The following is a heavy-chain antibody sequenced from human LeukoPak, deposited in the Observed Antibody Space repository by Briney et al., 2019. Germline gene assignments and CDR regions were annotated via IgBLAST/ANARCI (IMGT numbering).Heavy chain of an antibody. CDR1: GYTFTDYY. CDR2: VDPEDGET. J-gene: IGHJ3*02. CDR3: ARTPYYYDSSGYSNAFDI. Sequence: GASVKVSCKASGYTFTDYYMHWVQQAPGKGLEWMGRVDPEDGETIYAEKFQGRVTITADTSTDTAYMELSSLRSEDTAVYYCARTPYYYDSSGYSNAFDIWGQGTMVTVSS. D-gene: IGHD3-22*01. V-gene: IGHV1-69-2*01.